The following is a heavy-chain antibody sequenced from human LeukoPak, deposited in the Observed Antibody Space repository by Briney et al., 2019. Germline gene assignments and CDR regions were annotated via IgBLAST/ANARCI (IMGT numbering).Heavy chain of an antibody. D-gene: IGHD3-10*01. CDR1: GYTFTSQD. Sequence: KVSCKASGYTFTSQDISWVRQATGQGLEWMGIIYPGDSDTRYSPSFQGQVTISADKSISTAYLQWSSLKASDTAMYYCARHRRSRGGFDPWGQGTLVTVSS. V-gene: IGHV5-51*01. J-gene: IGHJ5*02. CDR3: ARHRRSRGGFDP. CDR2: IYPGDSDT.